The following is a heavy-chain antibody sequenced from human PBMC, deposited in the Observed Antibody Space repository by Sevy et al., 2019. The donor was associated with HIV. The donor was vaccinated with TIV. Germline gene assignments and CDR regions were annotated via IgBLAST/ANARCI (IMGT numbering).Heavy chain of an antibody. V-gene: IGHV3-30*18. CDR3: AKDSRYSIGWYPRFDP. D-gene: IGHD6-19*01. CDR1: GFSFRTNC. Sequence: GGSLRLSCAGSGFSFRTNCMHWVRQAPGKGLDWVAVISKNGDSKSYADSVKGRFTISRDNSKNTLYLQMNSLRTEDTALYNCAKDSRYSIGWYPRFDPWGQGTLVTVSS. J-gene: IGHJ5*02. CDR2: ISKNGDSK.